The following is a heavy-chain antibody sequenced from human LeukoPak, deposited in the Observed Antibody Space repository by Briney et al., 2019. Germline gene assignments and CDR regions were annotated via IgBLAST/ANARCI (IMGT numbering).Heavy chain of an antibody. D-gene: IGHD4-17*01. V-gene: IGHV3-30*09. CDR3: ATPPRDRYGDYGPFAS. Sequence: PGRSLRLSCAASGFMFNDYAMHWVRQAPGKGLEWVAMMSYNGNTINYGDSVKGRFAISRDFSKHAVFLQMNSLRGEDTAIYYCATPPRDRYGDYGPFASWGQGILVTVSS. J-gene: IGHJ4*02. CDR1: GFMFNDYA. CDR2: MSYNGNTI.